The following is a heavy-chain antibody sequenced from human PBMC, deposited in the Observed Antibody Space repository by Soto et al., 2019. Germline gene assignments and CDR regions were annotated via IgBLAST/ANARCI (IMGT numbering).Heavy chain of an antibody. Sequence: SVKVSCKASGFTFTSSAMQWVRQARGQRLEWIGWIVVGSGNTNYAQKFQERVTITRDMSTSTAYMELSSLRSEDTAVYYCAAAPQSRYYYYYYMDVWGKGTTVTVPS. CDR3: AAAPQSRYYYYYYMDV. J-gene: IGHJ6*03. CDR1: GFTFTSSA. V-gene: IGHV1-58*02. CDR2: IVVGSGNT.